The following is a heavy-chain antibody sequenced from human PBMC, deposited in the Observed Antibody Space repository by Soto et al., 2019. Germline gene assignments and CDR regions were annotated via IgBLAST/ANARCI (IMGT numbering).Heavy chain of an antibody. CDR1: GFSLSTSGVG. V-gene: IGHV2-5*02. Sequence: QITLKESGPTLVKPTQTLTLTCTFSGFSLSTSGVGVGWIRQPPGKALEWLALISWADDKRYSPSLKSRLTITKDTSKNQVVLTMTNMDPVDTATYYCAHRSGDSSGYRPVDYWGQGTLGTVSS. D-gene: IGHD3-22*01. CDR3: AHRSGDSSGYRPVDY. CDR2: ISWADDK. J-gene: IGHJ4*02.